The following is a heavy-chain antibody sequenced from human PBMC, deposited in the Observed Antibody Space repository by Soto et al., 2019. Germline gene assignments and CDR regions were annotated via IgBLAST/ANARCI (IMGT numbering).Heavy chain of an antibody. Sequence: EVQLVESGGGLVKPGGSLRLSCAASGFNFDNAWMNWVRQAPGKGLEWVGRIKRQSDGGTKDYAAPVKGRFTISRDDSKNMLYLQMNSLKSEDTALYYCTTSVKETGLDFWGQGTLVTVSS. V-gene: IGHV3-15*07. D-gene: IGHD3-9*01. CDR2: IKRQSDGGTK. J-gene: IGHJ4*02. CDR1: GFNFDNAW. CDR3: TTSVKETGLDF.